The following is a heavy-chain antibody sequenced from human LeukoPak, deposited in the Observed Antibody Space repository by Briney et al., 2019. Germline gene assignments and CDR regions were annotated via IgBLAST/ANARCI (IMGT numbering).Heavy chain of an antibody. V-gene: IGHV3-21*01. Sequence: GGSLRLSCAASGFTFSSYSMNWVRQAPGKGLEWVSSISSSSSYIYYADSVKGRFTISRDNAKNSLYLQMNSLRAEDTAVYYCARLLRQYYYYYYMDVWGKGTTVTVSS. CDR3: ARLLRQYYYYYYMDV. J-gene: IGHJ6*03. CDR2: ISSSSSYI. CDR1: GFTFSSYS. D-gene: IGHD6-25*01.